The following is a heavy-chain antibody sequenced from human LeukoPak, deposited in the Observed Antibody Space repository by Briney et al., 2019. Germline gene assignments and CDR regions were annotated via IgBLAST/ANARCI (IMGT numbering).Heavy chain of an antibody. V-gene: IGHV1-24*01. CDR1: GYTLTELS. CDR3: ARAYSSGWYPTPDFDY. J-gene: IGHJ4*02. CDR2: FDPEDGET. D-gene: IGHD6-19*01. Sequence: ASVKVSCKISGYTLTELSMHWVRQAPGKGLEWMGGFDPEDGETIYAQKFQGRVTMTEDTSTDTAYMELSSLRSEDTAVYYCARAYSSGWYPTPDFDYWGQGTLVTVSS.